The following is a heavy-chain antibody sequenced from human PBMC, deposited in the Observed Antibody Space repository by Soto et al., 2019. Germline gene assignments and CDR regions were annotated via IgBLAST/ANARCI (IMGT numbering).Heavy chain of an antibody. CDR2: IYSGSSS. J-gene: IGHJ3*02. Sequence: GGSLRLSCAASGFTVSSNYMNWVRQPPGKGLEWVSIIYSGSSSYYADSVKGRFTISRDNSKNTLYLQMNSLRAEDTAVYYCAREGDAFDIWGQGTMVTVSS. CDR3: AREGDAFDI. V-gene: IGHV3-53*01. CDR1: GFTVSSNY.